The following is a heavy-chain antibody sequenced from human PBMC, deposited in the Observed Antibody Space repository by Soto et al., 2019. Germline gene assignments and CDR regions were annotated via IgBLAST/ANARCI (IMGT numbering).Heavy chain of an antibody. CDR1: VFTFSNFP. V-gene: IGHV3-30*09. J-gene: IGHJ1*01. D-gene: IGHD1-1*01. Sequence: PVGSLRLSCAWSVFTFSNFPLHWVRHSPGKGLEWVAVISFDGANKYYADSVKGRFALSRDNSKNTVFLQMNSLRRDDTAIYYCARSTMVHTRYFKHWGQGTLVTVSS. CDR2: ISFDGANK. CDR3: ARSTMVHTRYFKH.